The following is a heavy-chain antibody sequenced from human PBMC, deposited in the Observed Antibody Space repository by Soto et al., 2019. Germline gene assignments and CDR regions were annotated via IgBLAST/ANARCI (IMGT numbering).Heavy chain of an antibody. CDR3: ARVLDVRAVDY. J-gene: IGHJ4*02. CDR1: GGSFSGYY. V-gene: IGHV4-34*01. Sequence: SETLSLTCAVYGGSFSGYYWSWIRQPPGKGLEWIGEINHSGSTNYNPSLKSRVTISVDTSKNQFSLKLSSVTAADTAVYYCARVLDVRAVDYWGQGTMVTVSA. CDR2: INHSGST. D-gene: IGHD2-15*01.